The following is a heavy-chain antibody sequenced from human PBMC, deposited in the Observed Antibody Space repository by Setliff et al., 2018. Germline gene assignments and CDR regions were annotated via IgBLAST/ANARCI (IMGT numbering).Heavy chain of an antibody. J-gene: IGHJ3*02. CDR3: ARALGYCSRTSCYADAFDI. Sequence: SETLSLTCAVSGYSISSDYYWGWIRQPPGKGLEWIGSMYHSGSTYYNPSLKSRVTISVDASKNQFSLKLNYVTAADKAVYYCARALGYCSRTSCYADAFDIWGQGTMVTVSS. CDR2: MYHSGST. D-gene: IGHD2-2*01. V-gene: IGHV4-38-2*01. CDR1: GYSISSDYY.